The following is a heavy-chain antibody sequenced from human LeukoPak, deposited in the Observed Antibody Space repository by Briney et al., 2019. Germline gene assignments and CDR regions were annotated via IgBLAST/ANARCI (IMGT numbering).Heavy chain of an antibody. Sequence: SETLSLTCAVYGGSFSGYYWSWIRQPPGKGLEWIGEINHSGSTNYNPSLKSRVTISVDTSKNQFSLKLSSVTAADTAVYYCARGRGYCSSTSCYFFQPRGFDYWGQGTLVTVSS. J-gene: IGHJ4*02. D-gene: IGHD2-2*01. CDR3: ARGRGYCSSTSCYFFQPRGFDY. V-gene: IGHV4-34*01. CDR1: GGSFSGYY. CDR2: INHSGST.